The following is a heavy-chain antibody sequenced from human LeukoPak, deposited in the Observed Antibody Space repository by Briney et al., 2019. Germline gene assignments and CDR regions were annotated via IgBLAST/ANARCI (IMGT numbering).Heavy chain of an antibody. V-gene: IGHV1-69*01. Sequence: GASVKVSCKASGGTFSSYAISWVRQAPGQGLEWMGGIIPIFGTANYAQKFQGRVTITADEPTSTAYMELSSLSSEDTAVYYCARGRGDGVVITPLGGRDVWGQGTTVTVSS. J-gene: IGHJ6*02. CDR3: ARGRGDGVVITPLGGRDV. D-gene: IGHD3-22*01. CDR2: IIPIFGTA. CDR1: GGTFSSYA.